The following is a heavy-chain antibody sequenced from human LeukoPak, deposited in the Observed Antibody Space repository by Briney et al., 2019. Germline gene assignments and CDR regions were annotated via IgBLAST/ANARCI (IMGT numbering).Heavy chain of an antibody. V-gene: IGHV4-4*07. Sequence: SETLSLICTVSGGSIVSHYWNWIRQPAGRGLEWIGRFYASGTTNTSPSLKSRVTMSVDTSKNQFSLKLSSVTAADTAVYYCARSLIQLWRQGAFDIWGQGTMVTVSS. J-gene: IGHJ3*02. CDR3: ARSLIQLWRQGAFDI. CDR1: GGSIVSHY. D-gene: IGHD5-18*01. CDR2: FYASGTT.